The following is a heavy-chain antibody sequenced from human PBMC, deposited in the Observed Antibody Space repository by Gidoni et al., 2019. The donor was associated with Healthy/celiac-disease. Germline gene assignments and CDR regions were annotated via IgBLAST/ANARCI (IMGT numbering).Heavy chain of an antibody. D-gene: IGHD3-10*01. J-gene: IGHJ2*01. CDR2: ISGSGGST. CDR1: GFTFSSYA. V-gene: IGHV3-23*01. Sequence: EVQLLESGGGLVQPGGYLRLACAASGFTFSSYAMSWVRQAPGKGLEWVSAISGSGGSTYYADPVKGRFTLSRDNAKNTLYLQMNSLRAEDTAVYYCAKYYGSGSYRYWYFDLWGRGTLVTVSS. CDR3: AKYYGSGSYRYWYFDL.